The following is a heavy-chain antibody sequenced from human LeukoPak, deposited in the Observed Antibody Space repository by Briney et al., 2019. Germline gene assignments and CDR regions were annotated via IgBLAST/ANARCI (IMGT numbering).Heavy chain of an antibody. Sequence: SETLSLTCTVSGGSISSYYWSWIRQPPGKGLEWIGEINHSGSTNYNPSLKSRVTISVDTSKNQFSLKLSSVTAADTAVYYCARDLFDHEGDYWGQGTLVTVSS. CDR2: INHSGST. CDR1: GGSISSYY. D-gene: IGHD3-10*01. CDR3: ARDLFDHEGDY. V-gene: IGHV4-34*01. J-gene: IGHJ4*02.